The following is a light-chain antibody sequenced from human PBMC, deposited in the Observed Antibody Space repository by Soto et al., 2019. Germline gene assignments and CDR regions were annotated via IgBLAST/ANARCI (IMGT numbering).Light chain of an antibody. CDR3: TSYAGSNIWV. J-gene: IGLJ3*02. CDR1: SSDVGAYNY. Sequence: QSALTQPPSASGSPGQSVTIYCTGTSSDVGAYNYVSWYQQYPGKAPKLMIYEVTKRPSGVTDRFSGSKSSKTDSLTVSGLQPEDEADYHFTSYAGSNIWVFGGGTKVAVL. CDR2: EVT. V-gene: IGLV2-8*01.